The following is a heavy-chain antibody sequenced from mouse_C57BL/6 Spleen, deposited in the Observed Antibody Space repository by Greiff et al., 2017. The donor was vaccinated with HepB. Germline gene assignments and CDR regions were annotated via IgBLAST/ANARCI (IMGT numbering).Heavy chain of an antibody. V-gene: IGHV1-20*01. Sequence: EVKLQESGPELVKPGDSVKISCKASGYSFTGYFMNWVMQSHGKSLEWIGRINPYNGDTFYNQKFKGKATLTVDKSSSTAHMELRSLTSDYSAVYYCARRYGNYDWYFDVWGTGTTVTVSS. J-gene: IGHJ1*03. D-gene: IGHD2-10*02. CDR1: GYSFTGYF. CDR3: ARRYGNYDWYFDV. CDR2: INPYNGDT.